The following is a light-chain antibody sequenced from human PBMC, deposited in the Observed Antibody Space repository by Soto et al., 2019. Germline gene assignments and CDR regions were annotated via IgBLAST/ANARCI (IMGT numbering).Light chain of an antibody. V-gene: IGKV3-11*01. J-gene: IGKJ1*01. Sequence: EIVLTQSPATLSLSPGERATLSCRASQSVSSYLAWYQQKPGQDPRLLIYDASNRATGIPARFSGSGSGTDFTLTNSSLEPEDFAVYYCQQRSNWHQTFGQGTKVEIK. CDR3: QQRSNWHQT. CDR1: QSVSSY. CDR2: DAS.